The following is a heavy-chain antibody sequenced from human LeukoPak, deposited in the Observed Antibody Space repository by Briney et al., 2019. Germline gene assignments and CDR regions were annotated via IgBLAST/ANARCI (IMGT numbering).Heavy chain of an antibody. J-gene: IGHJ6*02. D-gene: IGHD2-2*01. CDR1: GGSFSGYY. CDR3: ARSAPVHYCSSTSCSTYYYYYGMDV. CDR2: IKHSGST. Sequence: PSETLSLTCAVYGGSFSGYYWSWIRQPPGKGLEWIGEIKHSGSTNYNPSLKSRVTISVDTSKNQFSLKLSSVTAADTAVYYCARSAPVHYCSSTSCSTYYYYYGMDVWGQGTTVTVSS. V-gene: IGHV4-34*01.